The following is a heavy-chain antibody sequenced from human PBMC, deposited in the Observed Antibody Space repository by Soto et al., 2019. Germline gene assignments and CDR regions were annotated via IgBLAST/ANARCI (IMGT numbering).Heavy chain of an antibody. V-gene: IGHV3-21*01. D-gene: IGHD1-26*01. CDR3: ARDGPGATYDY. J-gene: IGHJ4*02. Sequence: EVQLVESGGGLVKPAGSLRLSCAASGFTFSSYSMNWVRQAPGKGLEWVSSISSSSSYIYYADSVKGRFTISRDNAKNSLYLQMNSLIAEDTAVYYCARDGPGATYDYWGQGTLVTVSS. CDR2: ISSSSSYI. CDR1: GFTFSSYS.